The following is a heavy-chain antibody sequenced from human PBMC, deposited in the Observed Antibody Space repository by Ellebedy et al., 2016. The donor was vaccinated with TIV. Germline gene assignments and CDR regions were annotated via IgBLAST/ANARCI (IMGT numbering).Heavy chain of an antibody. CDR1: GASITSYN. Sequence: MPSETLSLTCSVPGASITSYNWGWIRQPPGRGLEWIGTVYSGSHQYNASLRSRLAISVDTSKNQFPLRLNSVTAADTALYFCFGYTSSWVLSTHSTMDAWGRGTTVTVSS. CDR2: VYSGSH. D-gene: IGHD6-13*01. V-gene: IGHV4-39*01. J-gene: IGHJ6*02. CDR3: FGYTSSWVLSTHSTMDA.